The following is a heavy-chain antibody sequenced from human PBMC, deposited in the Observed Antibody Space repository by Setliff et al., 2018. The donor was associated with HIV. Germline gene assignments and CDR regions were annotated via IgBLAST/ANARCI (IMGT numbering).Heavy chain of an antibody. V-gene: IGHV4-39*01. J-gene: IGHJ6*03. D-gene: IGHD6-13*01. CDR3: ARHRDPPGSRWIFYYYYMDL. CDR2: IYYSGST. Sequence: SETLSLTCTVSGGSISSSSYYWGWIRQPPGKGLEWIGSIYYSGSTSSSPSLSSRLTVSVDTSKNQVSLRLSSVTAADTAVYYCARHRDPPGSRWIFYYYYMDLWGAGTTVTVSS. CDR1: GGSISSSSYY.